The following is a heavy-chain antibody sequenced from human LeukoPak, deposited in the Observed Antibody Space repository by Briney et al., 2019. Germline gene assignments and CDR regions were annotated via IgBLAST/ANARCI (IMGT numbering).Heavy chain of an antibody. CDR2: FDPEDGET. J-gene: IGHJ4*02. V-gene: IGHV1-24*01. D-gene: IGHD6-6*01. CDR3: ATEEYSLFDY. CDR1: GYTFTSYG. Sequence: ASVKVSCKASGYTFTSYGISWVRQAPGKGLEWMGGFDPEDGETIYAQKFQGRVTMTEDTSTDTAYMELSSLRSEDTAVYYCATEEYSLFDYWGQGTLVTVSS.